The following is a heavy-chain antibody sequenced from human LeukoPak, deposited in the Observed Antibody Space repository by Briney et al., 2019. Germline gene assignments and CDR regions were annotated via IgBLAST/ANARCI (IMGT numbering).Heavy chain of an antibody. CDR1: GGSFSCYY. V-gene: IGHV4-34*01. D-gene: IGHD2-2*02. CDR3: ARVALPDCSSTSCYTGGHYYYYMDV. Sequence: SETLSLTCAVYGGSFSCYYWSWIRQPPGKGLEWIGEINHSGSTNYNPSLKSRVTISVDTSKNQFSLKLGPVTAADTAVYYCARVALPDCSSTSCYTGGHYYYYMDVWGKGTTVTVSS. J-gene: IGHJ6*03. CDR2: INHSGST.